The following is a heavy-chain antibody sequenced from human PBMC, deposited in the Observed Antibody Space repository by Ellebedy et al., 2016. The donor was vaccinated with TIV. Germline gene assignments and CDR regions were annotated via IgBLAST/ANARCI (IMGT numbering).Heavy chain of an antibody. CDR1: GYTFTSYG. V-gene: IGHV1-18*01. J-gene: IGHJ4*02. Sequence: AASVKVSCKASGYTFTSYGISWVRQAPGQGLEWMGWISAYNGNTNYAQKLQGRVTMTTDTSTSTAYMELRSLRSDDTAVYYCARDLVISGMATGYFDYWGQGTLVTVSS. CDR3: ARDLVISGMATGYFDY. CDR2: ISAYNGNT. D-gene: IGHD5-24*01.